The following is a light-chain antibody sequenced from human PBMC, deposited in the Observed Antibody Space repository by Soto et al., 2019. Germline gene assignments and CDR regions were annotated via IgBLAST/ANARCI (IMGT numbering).Light chain of an antibody. CDR2: GAS. J-gene: IGKJ4*01. CDR1: QSVSSDY. CDR3: QQYCSTPPVT. V-gene: IGKV3-20*01. Sequence: EIVLTQSPGTLSLSPGERATLSCRASQSVSSDYLSWYQQKPGQPPRLLIYGASYRATGIPDRFSGGGSGTDFTLTISRLEAEDFAVYYCQQYCSTPPVTFGEGTKVEIK.